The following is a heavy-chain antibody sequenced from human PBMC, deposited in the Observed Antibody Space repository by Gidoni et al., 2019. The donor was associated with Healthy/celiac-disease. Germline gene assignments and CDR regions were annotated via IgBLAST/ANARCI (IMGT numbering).Heavy chain of an antibody. J-gene: IGHJ4*02. Sequence: QVQLQQWGAGLLKPSETLSLTCAVYGGSFSGYYWSWIRQPPGKGLEWIGEINHSGSTNYNPSLKSRVTISVDTSKNQFSLKLSSVTAADTAVYYCAREWAPGSSSIHVQFDYWGQGTLVTVSS. CDR3: AREWAPGSSSIHVQFDY. CDR2: INHSGST. D-gene: IGHD2-15*01. CDR1: GGSFSGYY. V-gene: IGHV4-34*01.